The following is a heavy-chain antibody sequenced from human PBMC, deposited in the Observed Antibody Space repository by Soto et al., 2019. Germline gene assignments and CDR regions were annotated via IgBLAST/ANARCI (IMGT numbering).Heavy chain of an antibody. CDR2: TYHSGNP. V-gene: IGHV4-30-2*01. CDR3: AREXYGDYVGYFDP. CDR1: GDTISTGGYX. Sequence: QLQLQESGSRLVKSSETLSLTCGVSGDTISTGGYXWAWIRQPPGKALEWIGHTYHSGNPYYNPSLKSRVIXSVDRSXXXFXXXXXXXXXXXTXXXYXAREXYGDYVGYFDPWGQGTLVTVSS. J-gene: IGHJ5*02. D-gene: IGHD4-17*01.